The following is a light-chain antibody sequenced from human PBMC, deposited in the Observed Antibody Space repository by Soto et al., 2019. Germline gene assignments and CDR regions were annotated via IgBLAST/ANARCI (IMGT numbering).Light chain of an antibody. CDR1: QSISSW. Sequence: DIQMTQSPSTLSASVGDRVTITCRASQSISSWLAWYQQKPGKAPKLLIYKASSLETGVPSRFSGSGSGTEFTLIISSLQPDDFASHYCQQYGSSSPWTFGQRTKVEIK. V-gene: IGKV1-5*03. CDR2: KAS. J-gene: IGKJ1*01. CDR3: QQYGSSSPWT.